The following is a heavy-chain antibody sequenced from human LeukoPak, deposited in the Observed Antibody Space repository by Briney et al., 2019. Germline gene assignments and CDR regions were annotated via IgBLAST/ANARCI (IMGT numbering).Heavy chain of an antibody. J-gene: IGHJ4*02. Sequence: SGTLSLTCAVSGESISSSNWWSWVRQPPGKGLEWIGEIYHSGTTNYNPSLKSRVTISIDTSRNQFSLKLTSVTAADTAVYYCANKVYCSTTSCYHAGYWGQGTLVTVSS. CDR2: IYHSGTT. CDR3: ANKVYCSTTSCYHAGY. V-gene: IGHV4-4*02. D-gene: IGHD2-2*01. CDR1: GESISSSNW.